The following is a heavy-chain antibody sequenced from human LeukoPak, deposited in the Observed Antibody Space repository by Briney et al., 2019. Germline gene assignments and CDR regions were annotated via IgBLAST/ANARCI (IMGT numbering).Heavy chain of an antibody. CDR2: IIPILGIA. V-gene: IGHV1-69*04. J-gene: IGHJ4*02. CDR3: AFQNTMIRGLGRDF. Sequence: SSVTVSCKASGGTFSSYAISWVRQAPGQGREWMGRIIPILGIANYAQKFQGRVTSPPHKSTGTAHMELSNQRSEDTAVYYCAFQNTMIRGLGRDFGGQRTLVTVSS. CDR1: GGTFSSYA. D-gene: IGHD3-10*01.